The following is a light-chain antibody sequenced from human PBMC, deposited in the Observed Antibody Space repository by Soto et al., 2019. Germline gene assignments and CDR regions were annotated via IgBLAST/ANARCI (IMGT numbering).Light chain of an antibody. CDR1: QSISSH. CDR3: QQSYSTPLP. J-gene: IGKJ4*01. V-gene: IGKV1-39*01. Sequence: DIQMTQSPSSLSASVGDRVTITCRASQSISSHLNWYQQKPGKAPNLLIYAASSLQSGVPSRFSGSGSGTVFTLTISSLQPDDFATYYCQQSYSTPLPFGGGTKVEIK. CDR2: AAS.